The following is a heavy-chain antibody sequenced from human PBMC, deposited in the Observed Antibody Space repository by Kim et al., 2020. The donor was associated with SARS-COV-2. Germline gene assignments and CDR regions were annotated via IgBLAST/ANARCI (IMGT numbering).Heavy chain of an antibody. V-gene: IGHV4-61*02. CDR3: ARDNSGYYGSGSYNDP. Sequence: SETLSLTCTVSGGSISSGSYYWSWIRQPAGKGLEWIGRIYTSGSTNYNPSLKSRVTISVDTSKNQFSLKLSSVTAADTAVYYCARDNSGYYGSGSYNDPWGQGTLVTVSS. CDR1: GGSISSGSYY. CDR2: IYTSGST. J-gene: IGHJ5*02. D-gene: IGHD3-10*01.